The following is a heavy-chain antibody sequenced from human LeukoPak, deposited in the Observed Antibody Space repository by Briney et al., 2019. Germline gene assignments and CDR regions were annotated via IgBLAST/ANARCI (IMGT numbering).Heavy chain of an antibody. CDR2: ISSNGGST. D-gene: IGHD6-19*01. CDR3: ARDPPGGLTVAGKNY. CDR1: GFTFSSYA. Sequence: GGSLRLSCAASGFTFSSYAMHWVRQAPGKGLEYVSAISSNGGSTYYANSVKGRFTISRDNSKNTLYLQMGSLRAEDTAVYYCARDPPGGLTVAGKNYWGQGTLVTVSS. V-gene: IGHV3-64*01. J-gene: IGHJ4*02.